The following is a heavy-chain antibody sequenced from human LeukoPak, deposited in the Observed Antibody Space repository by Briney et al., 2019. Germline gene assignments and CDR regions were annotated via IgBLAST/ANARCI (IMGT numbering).Heavy chain of an antibody. V-gene: IGHV4-39*01. CDR1: GGSISSSSYY. D-gene: IGHD4-17*01. J-gene: IGHJ4*02. CDR2: IYYSGST. CDR3: ARPATAMTVTTAFAY. Sequence: SETLSLTCTVSGGSISSSSYYWGWIRQPPGKGLEWIGSIYYSGSTYYNPSLKSRVTISVDTSKNQFTLKLSSVTAADTAVYYCARPATAMTVTTAFAYWGQGTLVTVSS.